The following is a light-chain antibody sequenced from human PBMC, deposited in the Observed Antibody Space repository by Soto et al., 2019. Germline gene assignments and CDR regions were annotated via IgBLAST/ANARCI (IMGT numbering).Light chain of an antibody. CDR3: QQYNNWPRT. J-gene: IGKJ5*01. CDR1: QRFSSN. CDR2: GES. Sequence: VMTQSPATLSVSPGDSATLSCRASQRFSSNLAWYPQNTGQAPRLLIYGESTRATGVPDRFSGRGSGTELTLTISRLQSEDFAVYYCQQYNNWPRTFGQGTRLEIK. V-gene: IGKV3-15*01.